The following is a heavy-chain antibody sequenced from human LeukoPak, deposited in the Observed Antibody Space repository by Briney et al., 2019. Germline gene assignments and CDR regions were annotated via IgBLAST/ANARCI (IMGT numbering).Heavy chain of an antibody. CDR1: GFTFSSNA. V-gene: IGHV3-23*01. CDR2: ISTNGAGT. J-gene: IGHJ3*02. Sequence: GGSLRLSCAASGFTFSSNAMSWVRQAPGKGLEWVSSISTNGAGTYYADSVKGRFTISRDNSKSPLYLQMNSLRAGDTAVYYCAKDEGRWAFDIWGQGTLVTVSS. CDR3: AKDEGRWAFDI.